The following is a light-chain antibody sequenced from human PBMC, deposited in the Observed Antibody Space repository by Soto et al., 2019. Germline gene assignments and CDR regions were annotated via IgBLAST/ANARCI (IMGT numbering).Light chain of an antibody. CDR2: DVT. Sequence: QSVLTQPASVSGSPGQSITISCTGTSSDIGGYNYVSWYQQHPVKAHKLMIYDVTNRPSGVSDRFSGSKSGNTVSLTISGLQAEDEADYYCSPYTSSSTPYVFGTGTKVTVL. V-gene: IGLV2-14*01. J-gene: IGLJ1*01. CDR3: SPYTSSSTPYV. CDR1: SSDIGGYNY.